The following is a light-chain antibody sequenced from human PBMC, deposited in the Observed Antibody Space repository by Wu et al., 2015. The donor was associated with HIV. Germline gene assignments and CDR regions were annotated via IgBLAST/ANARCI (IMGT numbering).Light chain of an antibody. Sequence: EIVLSQSPGTLSLSPGERATLSCRASQSLSTYFLAWYQQRPGQAPRLLIHSASSRATGIPDRFSGSGSGTDFTLTISRVEPEDFAVYYCQQYASSPQTFGQGTKVEMK. J-gene: IGKJ1*01. CDR3: QQYASSPQT. V-gene: IGKV3-20*01. CDR1: QSLSTYF. CDR2: SAS.